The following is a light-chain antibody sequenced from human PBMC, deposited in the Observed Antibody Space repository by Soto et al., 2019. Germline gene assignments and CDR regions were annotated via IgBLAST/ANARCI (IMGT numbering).Light chain of an antibody. V-gene: IGKV3-20*01. J-gene: IGKJ4*01. CDR1: QSVSSN. CDR3: QQYSNSPLT. CDR2: GAS. Sequence: EIVLTQSPATLSLSPGERATLSCRASQSVSSNLAWYQQKPGQAPRLLIYGASSRATGIPGRFSGSGSETDFTLTISRLEPEDFAVYYCQQYSNSPLTFGGGTKVGIK.